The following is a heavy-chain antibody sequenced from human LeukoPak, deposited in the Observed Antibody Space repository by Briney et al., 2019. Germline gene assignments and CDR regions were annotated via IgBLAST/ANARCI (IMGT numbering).Heavy chain of an antibody. J-gene: IGHJ4*02. V-gene: IGHV4-59*08. D-gene: IGHD2-15*01. Sequence: SETLSLTCTVSGGSISSYYWSWIRQPPGKGLEWIGYIYYSGSTNYNPSLKSRVTISVDTSKNQFSLKLSSVTAADTAVYYCARHRCSGGSCYDLFDYWGQGTLVTVSS. CDR3: ARHRCSGGSCYDLFDY. CDR2: IYYSGST. CDR1: GGSISSYY.